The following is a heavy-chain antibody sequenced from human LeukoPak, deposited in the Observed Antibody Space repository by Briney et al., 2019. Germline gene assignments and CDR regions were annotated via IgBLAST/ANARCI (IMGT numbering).Heavy chain of an antibody. CDR2: INPNSGGT. J-gene: IGHJ6*03. Sequence: GASVKVSCKASGYTFTDYHIHWVRQAPGQGLEWMGWINPNSGGTNYAQKFQGRVTMTRDTSISTAYMELSRLRSDDTAVYYCARDGLYCSSTSCYMGYYMDVWGKGTTVTVSS. CDR1: GYTFTDYH. D-gene: IGHD2-2*02. V-gene: IGHV1-2*02. CDR3: ARDGLYCSSTSCYMGYYMDV.